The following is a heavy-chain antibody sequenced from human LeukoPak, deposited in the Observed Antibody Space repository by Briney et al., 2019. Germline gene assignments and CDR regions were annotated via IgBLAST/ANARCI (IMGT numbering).Heavy chain of an antibody. Sequence: PGGSLRLSCAASGFTFSNAWMSWVRQAPGKGLEWVGRIKSKTDGGTTDYAAPVKGRFTISRDDSKNPLYLQMNSLKTEDTAVYYCTTDYQWELLPLYWGQGTLVTVSS. CDR3: TTDYQWELLPLY. D-gene: IGHD1-26*01. J-gene: IGHJ4*02. CDR1: GFTFSNAW. V-gene: IGHV3-15*01. CDR2: IKSKTDGGTT.